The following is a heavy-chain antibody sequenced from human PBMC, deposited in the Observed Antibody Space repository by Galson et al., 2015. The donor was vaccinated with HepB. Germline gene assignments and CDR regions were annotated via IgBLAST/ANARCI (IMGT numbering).Heavy chain of an antibody. J-gene: IGHJ4*02. V-gene: IGHV1-2*02. Sequence: SVKVSCKASGYTFTGYYMHWVRQAPGQGLEWMGWINPNSGGANYAQKFQGRVTMTRDTSISTAYMELSRLRSDDTAVYYCARGAVGATWVIDHWGQGTLVTVSS. CDR2: INPNSGGA. D-gene: IGHD1-26*01. CDR1: GYTFTGYY. CDR3: ARGAVGATWVIDH.